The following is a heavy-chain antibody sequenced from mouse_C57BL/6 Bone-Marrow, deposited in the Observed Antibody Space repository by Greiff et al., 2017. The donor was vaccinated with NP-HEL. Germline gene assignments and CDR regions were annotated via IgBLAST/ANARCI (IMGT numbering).Heavy chain of an antibody. CDR2: IWTGGGT. V-gene: IGHV2-9-1*01. Sequence: VKLQESGPGLVAPSQSLSITCTVSGFSLTSYAISWVRQPPGKGLEWLGVIWTGGGTNYNSALKSRLSISKDNSKSQVFLKMNSLQTDDTARYYCARRLHFYGSSYGYFDVWGTGTTVTVSS. CDR1: GFSLTSYA. CDR3: ARRLHFYGSSYGYFDV. D-gene: IGHD1-1*01. J-gene: IGHJ1*03.